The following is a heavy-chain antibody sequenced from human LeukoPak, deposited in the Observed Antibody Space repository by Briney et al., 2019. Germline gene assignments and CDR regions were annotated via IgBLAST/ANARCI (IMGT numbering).Heavy chain of an antibody. V-gene: IGHV3-23*01. CDR2: ISSSGAAT. J-gene: IGHJ2*01. CDR3: AKVGMLESSAYFRPYWYFHL. CDR1: GFTFSKYA. D-gene: IGHD3-22*01. Sequence: PGGSLRLSCAASGFTFSKYAMSWVRQAPGKGLEWVSTISSSGAATCYADSVKGRFTISRDNSKNTLFLQMNSLRAEDTAVFYCAKVGMLESSAYFRPYWYFHLWGRGTLVTVSS.